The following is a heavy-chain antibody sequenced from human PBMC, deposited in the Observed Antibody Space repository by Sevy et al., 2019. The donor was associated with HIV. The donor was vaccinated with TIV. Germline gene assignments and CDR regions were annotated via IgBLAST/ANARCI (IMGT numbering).Heavy chain of an antibody. V-gene: IGHV3-9*01. J-gene: IGHJ4*02. Sequence: SLKISCAASGFTFEDSAMHWVRQAPGKGLEWVSGISWNSATRGYADSVKGRFPISRDNAKNSLYQQMNSLRTEDTALYYCAKDTSRVVAGTGYFDYWGQGTLVTVSS. CDR3: AKDTSRVVAGTGYFDY. CDR1: GFTFEDSA. CDR2: ISWNSATR. D-gene: IGHD6-19*01.